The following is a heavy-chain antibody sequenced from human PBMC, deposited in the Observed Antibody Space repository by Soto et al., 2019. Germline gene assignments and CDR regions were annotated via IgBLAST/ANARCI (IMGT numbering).Heavy chain of an antibody. CDR1: GGSISSSSYY. CDR3: ARSRDGYNSFDY. V-gene: IGHV4-39*01. D-gene: IGHD5-12*01. Sequence: QLQLQESGPGLVKPSETLSLTCTVSGGSISSSSYYWGWIRQPPGKGLEWIGSIYYSGSTYYNPSLKSRVTISVDTSKTQFSLKLGSVTAADTAVYYCARSRDGYNSFDYWGQGTLVTVSS. J-gene: IGHJ4*02. CDR2: IYYSGST.